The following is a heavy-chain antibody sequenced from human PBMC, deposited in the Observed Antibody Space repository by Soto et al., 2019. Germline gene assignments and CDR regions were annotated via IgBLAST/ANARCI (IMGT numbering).Heavy chain of an antibody. CDR2: INAGNGNT. Sequence: ASVKVSCKASGYTFTSYAIHWVRQAPGQRLEWMGWINAGNGNTKYSQKFQGRVTITRDTSASTAYMELSSLRSEDTAVYYCARDGYDFSSGYRLIYYYGMDVWGQGNTVTGSS. CDR1: GYTFTSYA. V-gene: IGHV1-3*01. D-gene: IGHD3-3*01. CDR3: ARDGYDFSSGYRLIYYYGMDV. J-gene: IGHJ6*02.